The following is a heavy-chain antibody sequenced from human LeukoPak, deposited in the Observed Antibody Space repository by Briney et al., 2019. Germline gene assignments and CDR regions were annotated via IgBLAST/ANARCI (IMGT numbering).Heavy chain of an antibody. Sequence: GGSLRLSCAASGFTFSSYAMSWVRQAPGKGLEWVSAISGSGGSTYYADSVKGRFTISRDNSKNTLYLQMNSLRAEDTAVYYCAKAYDFWSGYGPNWFDPWGQGPRSPSPQ. J-gene: IGHJ5*02. V-gene: IGHV3-23*01. CDR1: GFTFSSYA. CDR3: AKAYDFWSGYGPNWFDP. CDR2: ISGSGGST. D-gene: IGHD3-3*01.